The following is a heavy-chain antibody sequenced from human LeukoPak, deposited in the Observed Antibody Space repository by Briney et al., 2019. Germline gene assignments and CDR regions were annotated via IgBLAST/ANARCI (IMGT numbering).Heavy chain of an antibody. Sequence: GGSLRLSCAASRFTFSDYYMSWIRQAPGKGLEWVSYIGSSGSFIYYADSVKGRFTISRDNAKNSLYLQMNSLRAEDTAVYCCARGSLGGSGGTYYDYWGQGTLVTVSS. J-gene: IGHJ4*02. D-gene: IGHD2-15*01. CDR2: IGSSGSFI. V-gene: IGHV3-11*01. CDR3: ARGSLGGSGGTYYDY. CDR1: RFTFSDYY.